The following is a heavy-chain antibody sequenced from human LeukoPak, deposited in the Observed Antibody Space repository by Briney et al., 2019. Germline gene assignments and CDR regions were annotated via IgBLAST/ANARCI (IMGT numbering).Heavy chain of an antibody. D-gene: IGHD7-27*01. V-gene: IGHV3-53*01. CDR1: GFTVSTVY. CDR2: IYGGHSA. J-gene: IGHJ3*02. CDR3: AREIGQLGGAFDI. Sequence: GGSLRLSCAASGFTVSTVYMTWVRQAPGKGLEWVSVIYGGHSAYYADSVKDRFTISRDNPKNTLNLQMNSLRAEDTAVYYCAREIGQLGGAFDIWGQGTMITVSS.